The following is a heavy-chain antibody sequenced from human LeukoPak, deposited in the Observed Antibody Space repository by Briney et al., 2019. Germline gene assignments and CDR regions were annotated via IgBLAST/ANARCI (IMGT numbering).Heavy chain of an antibody. CDR1: GYTFTGYY. CDR3: AREYAYYYAS. Sequence: ASVKVSCKTSGYTFTGYYIHWVRQAPGQGLEWMGWNNPNSGGTVYAQKFQGRVTMTRDTSISTAYMELSSLRSEDTAVYYCAREYAYYYASWGQGTLVTVSS. J-gene: IGHJ5*02. CDR2: NNPNSGGT. V-gene: IGHV1-2*02. D-gene: IGHD3-10*01.